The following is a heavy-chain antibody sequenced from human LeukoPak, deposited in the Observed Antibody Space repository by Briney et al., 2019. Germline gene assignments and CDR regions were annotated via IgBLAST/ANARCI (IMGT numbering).Heavy chain of an antibody. J-gene: IGHJ4*02. CDR2: INHSGST. V-gene: IGHV4-34*01. CDR3: AREGGNRDGYSFDY. D-gene: IGHD5-24*01. CDR1: GGSFSGYY. Sequence: SETLSLTCAVYGGSFSGYYWSWIRQPPGKGLEWIGEINHSGSTNYNPSLKSRVTISVDTSKNQFSLKLSSVTAADTAVYYCAREGGNRDGYSFDYWGQGTLVTVPS.